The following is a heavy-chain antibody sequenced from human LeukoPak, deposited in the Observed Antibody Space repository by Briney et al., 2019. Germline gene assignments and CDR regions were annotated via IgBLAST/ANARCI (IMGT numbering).Heavy chain of an antibody. D-gene: IGHD6-13*01. CDR2: INHSGST. J-gene: IGHJ4*02. CDR3: ARGPIAAAGRSWDY. Sequence: SETLSLTCAVYGGSFSGYYWSWIRQPPGKGLEWIGEINHSGSTNYNPSLKSRVTISVDTSKNQVSLKLTSVTAADTALYYCARGPIAAAGRSWDYWGQGTLVTVSS. CDR1: GGSFSGYY. V-gene: IGHV4-34*01.